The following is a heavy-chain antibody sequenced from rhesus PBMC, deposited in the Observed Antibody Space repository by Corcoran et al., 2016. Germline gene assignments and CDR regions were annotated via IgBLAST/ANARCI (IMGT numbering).Heavy chain of an antibody. CDR1: GGFISSYW. Sequence: QVQLQEPGPGVVKPSETLSLTCAVSGGFISSYWWGWIRQSPGTGLEWIGQIYGSSGSPSDNPSLKGRVAMSSPPAKNQFSLAPSSVTAADTAVYYWARGSSGWYARVDYWGQGVLVTVSS. J-gene: IGHJ4*01. CDR3: ARGSSGWYARVDY. CDR2: IYGSSGSP. V-gene: IGHV4-147*01. D-gene: IGHD6-31*01.